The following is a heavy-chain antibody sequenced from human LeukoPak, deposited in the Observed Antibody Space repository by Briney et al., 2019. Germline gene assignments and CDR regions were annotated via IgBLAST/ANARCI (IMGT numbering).Heavy chain of an antibody. CDR1: GYTFTSYG. V-gene: IGHV1-18*01. J-gene: IGHJ4*02. CDR2: ISAYNGNT. CDR3: ARVGATVVTPMTFDY. D-gene: IGHD4-23*01. Sequence: GASVKVSCKASGYTFTSYGISWVRQAPGQGLEWMGSISAYNGNTNYAQKLQGRVTMTTDTSTSTAYMELRSLRSDDTAVYYCARVGATVVTPMTFDYWGQGTLVTVSS.